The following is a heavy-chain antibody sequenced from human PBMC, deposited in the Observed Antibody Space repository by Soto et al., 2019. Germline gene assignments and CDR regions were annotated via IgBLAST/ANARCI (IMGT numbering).Heavy chain of an antibody. V-gene: IGHV4-34*01. CDR2: INHSGST. Sequence: SDTLSLTCAVYGGSFSGYYWSWIRQPPGKGLEWIGEINHSGSTNYNPSLKSRVTISVDTSKNQFSLKLSSVTAADTAVYYCARGTVIRSYYGMDVWGQGTTVTVSS. D-gene: IGHD4-4*01. J-gene: IGHJ6*02. CDR3: ARGTVIRSYYGMDV. CDR1: GGSFSGYY.